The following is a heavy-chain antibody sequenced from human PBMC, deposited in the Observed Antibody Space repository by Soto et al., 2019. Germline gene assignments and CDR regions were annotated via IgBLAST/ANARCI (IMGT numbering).Heavy chain of an antibody. CDR1: GGSISSYY. D-gene: IGHD6-13*01. CDR3: ARLKSSRRYSSSPPILDP. Sequence: SETLSLTCTVSGGSISSYYWSWIRQPPGKGLEWIGYIYYSGSTNYNPSLKSRVTISVDTSKNQFSLKLSSVTAADTAVYYCARLKSSRRYSSSPPILDPWGQGTLVTVSS. CDR2: IYYSGST. J-gene: IGHJ5*02. V-gene: IGHV4-59*08.